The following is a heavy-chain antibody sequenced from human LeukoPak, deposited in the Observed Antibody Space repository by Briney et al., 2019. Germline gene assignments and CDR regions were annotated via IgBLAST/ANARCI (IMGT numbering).Heavy chain of an antibody. CDR1: GFTFDDYA. CDR2: ISGDGGST. D-gene: IGHD6-13*01. V-gene: IGHV3-43*02. Sequence: GGSLRLSCAASGFTFDDYAMHWVRQAPRKGLEWVSLISGDGGSTHYADSVKGRFTISRDNSKNSLYLQMNSLRTEDTALYYCAKDYIAAAGTYYYYGMDVWGQGTTVTVSS. CDR3: AKDYIAAAGTYYYYGMDV. J-gene: IGHJ6*02.